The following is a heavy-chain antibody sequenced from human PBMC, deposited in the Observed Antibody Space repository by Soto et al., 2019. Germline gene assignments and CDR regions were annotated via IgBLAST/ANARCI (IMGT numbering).Heavy chain of an antibody. J-gene: IGHJ4*02. D-gene: IGHD6-13*01. V-gene: IGHV4-34*01. CDR3: ARTYSSSWSPFEY. CDR2: INHSGGT. CDR1: GGSFSGYY. Sequence: QVQLQQWGAGLLKPSETLSLTCAVYGGSFSGYYWSWIRQPPGKGLEGIGEINHSGGTNYNPSLKSRVTISVDTSKNQFSLKLTSVTAADTAVYYCARTYSSSWSPFEYWGQGTLVTVSS.